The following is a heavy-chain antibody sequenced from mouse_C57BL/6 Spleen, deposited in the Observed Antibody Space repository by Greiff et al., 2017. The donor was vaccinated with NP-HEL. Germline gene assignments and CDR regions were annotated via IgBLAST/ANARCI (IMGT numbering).Heavy chain of an antibody. CDR2: IYPGDGDT. D-gene: IGHD2-4*01. Sequence: VQLQQSGPELVKPGASVKISCKASGYAFRSSWMNWVKQRPGKGLEWIGRIYPGDGDTNYNGKFKGKATLTADKSSSTAYMQLSSLTSEDSAVYFCARYYDYDWYFDVWGTGTTVTVSS. CDR3: ARYYDYDWYFDV. CDR1: GYAFRSSW. J-gene: IGHJ1*03. V-gene: IGHV1-82*01.